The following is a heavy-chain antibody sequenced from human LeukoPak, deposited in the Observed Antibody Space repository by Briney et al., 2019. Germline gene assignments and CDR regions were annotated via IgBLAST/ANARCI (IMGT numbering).Heavy chain of an antibody. CDR1: GFTFSSYS. J-gene: IGHJ4*02. Sequence: GGSLRLSCAASGFTFSSYSMNWVRQMPGKGLEWMGIIYPGDSDTRYSPSFQGQVTISADKSISTAYLQWSSLKASDTAMYYCARRPPPYCSGGSCPFDYWGQGTLVTVSS. D-gene: IGHD2-15*01. CDR2: IYPGDSDT. CDR3: ARRPPPYCSGGSCPFDY. V-gene: IGHV5-51*01.